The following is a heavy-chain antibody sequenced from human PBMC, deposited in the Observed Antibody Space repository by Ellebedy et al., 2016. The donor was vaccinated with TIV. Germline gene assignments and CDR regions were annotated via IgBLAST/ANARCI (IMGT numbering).Heavy chain of an antibody. CDR3: ATKYSNGWYHFDS. J-gene: IGHJ4*02. D-gene: IGHD6-19*01. CDR2: ITGSGGSS. V-gene: IGHV3-23*01. CDR1: GFTFNNYA. Sequence: GESLKISCAASGFTFNNYALHWVRQAPGTGLEWVSSITGSGGSSYYADSVKGRFTISRDNSKSTLYLQMNSLRAEDAAVYYCATKYSNGWYHFDSWGQGTLVTVSS.